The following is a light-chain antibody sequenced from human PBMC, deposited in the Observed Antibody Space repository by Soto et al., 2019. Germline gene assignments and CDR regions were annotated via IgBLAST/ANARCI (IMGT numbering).Light chain of an antibody. CDR3: QKYNHAPT. V-gene: IGKV1-27*01. CDR2: ATS. CDR1: LAISIY. J-gene: IGKJ4*01. Sequence: DIQLTQSPSSLSASVGDRVTITCRASLAISIYLAWYQQKPGKVPELLIYATSTLQSGAPSRFSGSGSGTDFTLTIISLQAEDGATYYCQKYNHAPTFGGGTKVEIK.